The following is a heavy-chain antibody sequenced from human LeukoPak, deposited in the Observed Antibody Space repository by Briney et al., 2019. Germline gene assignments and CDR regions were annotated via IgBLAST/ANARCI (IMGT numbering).Heavy chain of an antibody. CDR3: ARDFCSSTSCYVPDAFDI. CDR2: INHSGST. CDR1: GGSFSGYY. Sequence: SETLSLTCAVYGGSFSGYYWSWIRQPPGKGLEWIGEINHSGSTNYNPSLKSRVTISVDKSKNQSSLKLSSVTAADTAVYYCARDFCSSTSCYVPDAFDIWGQGTMVTVSS. D-gene: IGHD2-2*01. V-gene: IGHV4-34*01. J-gene: IGHJ3*02.